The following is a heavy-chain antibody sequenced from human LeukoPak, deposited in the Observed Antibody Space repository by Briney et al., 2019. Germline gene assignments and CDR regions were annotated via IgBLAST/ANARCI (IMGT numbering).Heavy chain of an antibody. CDR1: GYSFTSYW. CDR2: IYPGDSDT. Sequence: PGESLKISCKGSGYSFTSYWIGWVRQMPGKGLEWMGIIYPGDSDTRYSPSFQGQVTISADKSISTAYLQWSSLKASDTAMYYCATWMSGSGSGYYFDYWGQGTLVTVSS. J-gene: IGHJ4*02. CDR3: ATWMSGSGSGYYFDY. D-gene: IGHD3-22*01. V-gene: IGHV5-51*01.